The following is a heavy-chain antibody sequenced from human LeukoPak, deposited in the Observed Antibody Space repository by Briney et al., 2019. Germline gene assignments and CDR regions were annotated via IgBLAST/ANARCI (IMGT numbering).Heavy chain of an antibody. CDR3: ARAAAGTYYFDY. Sequence: GGSLRLSSAASGFSFSSYTMNWVRQAPGKGLEWVSSISSSGNYIHYADSVKGRFTISRDSAKNSLHLQMNSLRGEDTAVYYCARAAAGTYYFDYWGQGTLVTVSS. CDR2: ISSSGNYI. V-gene: IGHV3-21*01. J-gene: IGHJ4*02. CDR1: GFSFSSYT. D-gene: IGHD6-13*01.